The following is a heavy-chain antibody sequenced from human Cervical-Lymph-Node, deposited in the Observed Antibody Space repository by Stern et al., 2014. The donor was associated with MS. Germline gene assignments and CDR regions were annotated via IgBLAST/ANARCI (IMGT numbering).Heavy chain of an antibody. CDR3: ATTPLSGFDY. Sequence: HVQLGQSGGEVKEPGASVNVSCKTSGYTFTNYGIAWVRQAPGQRLEWMGWISGYKGETHYAQKVQGRVTMTRDTSTSTAYMELRSLTSDDTAVYYCATTPLSGFDYWGQGTLVTVSS. V-gene: IGHV1-18*01. J-gene: IGHJ4*02. D-gene: IGHD1-14*01. CDR2: ISGYKGET. CDR1: GYTFTNYG.